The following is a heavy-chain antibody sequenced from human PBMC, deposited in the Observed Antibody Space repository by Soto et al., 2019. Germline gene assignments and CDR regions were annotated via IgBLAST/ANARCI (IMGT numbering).Heavy chain of an antibody. V-gene: IGHV4-59*01. CDR1: GGSISSYY. CDR3: ERNAYYYGMDV. CDR2: IYYSGST. J-gene: IGHJ6*02. Sequence: SETLSLTCTVSGGSISSYYWSWIRQPPGKGLEWIGYIYYSGSTNYNPSLKSRVTISVDTSKNQFSLKLSSVTAADTAVYYCERNAYYYGMDVWGQGTTVTVSS.